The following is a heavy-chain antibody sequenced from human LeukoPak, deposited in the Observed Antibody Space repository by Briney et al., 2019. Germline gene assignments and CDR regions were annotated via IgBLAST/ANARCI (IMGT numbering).Heavy chain of an antibody. CDR1: GGSFSGYY. CDR3: AYGNTVLGAFDI. CDR2: INHSGST. J-gene: IGHJ3*02. D-gene: IGHD4-11*01. V-gene: IGHV4-34*01. Sequence: KASETLSLTCAVYGGSFSGYYWSWIRQPPGKGLEWIGEINHSGSTNYNPSLKSRVTISVDTSKNQFSLKLSSVTAADTAVYYCAYGNTVLGAFDIWGQGTMVTVSS.